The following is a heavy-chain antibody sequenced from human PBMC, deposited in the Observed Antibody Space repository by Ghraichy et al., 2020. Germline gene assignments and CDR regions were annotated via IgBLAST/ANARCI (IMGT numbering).Heavy chain of an antibody. CDR2: ISYDGSNK. D-gene: IGHD5-18*01. CDR1: GFTFSSYG. V-gene: IGHV3-30*18. J-gene: IGHJ6*02. Sequence: SLRLSCAASGFTFSSYGMHWVRQAPGKGLEWVAVISYDGSNKYYADSVKGRFTISRDNSKNTLYLQMNSLRAEDTAVYYCAKDRSGYSDYYYYYGMDVWGQGTTVTVSS. CDR3: AKDRSGYSDYYYYYGMDV.